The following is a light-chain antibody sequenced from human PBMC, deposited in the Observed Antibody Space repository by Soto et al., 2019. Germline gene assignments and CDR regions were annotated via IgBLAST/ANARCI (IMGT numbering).Light chain of an antibody. CDR3: QQYGSSYPWT. V-gene: IGKV3-20*01. Sequence: VLTQSPGTVSLSPGERATLSCRASQSVSSRYLAWYQQKPGQAPRLLIYGASSRATGIPDRFSGSGSGTDFTLTIRRLEPEDFAVYYCQQYGSSYPWTFGQGTKVDIK. CDR1: QSVSSRY. J-gene: IGKJ1*01. CDR2: GAS.